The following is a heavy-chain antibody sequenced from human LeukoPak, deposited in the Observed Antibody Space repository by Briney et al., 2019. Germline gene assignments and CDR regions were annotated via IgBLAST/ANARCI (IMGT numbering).Heavy chain of an antibody. CDR2: ISAYNGNT. D-gene: IGHD2-15*01. Sequence: GSVKVSCKASGYTFTSYGISWVRQVPGQGLEWMGWISAYNGNTNYAQKFQGRVTMTRDTSSSTAYMELSRLRSDDTAVYYCARDGYCSGGSCYFFSPYWGQGTLVTVSS. J-gene: IGHJ4*02. CDR1: GYTFTSYG. CDR3: ARDGYCSGGSCYFFSPY. V-gene: IGHV1-18*01.